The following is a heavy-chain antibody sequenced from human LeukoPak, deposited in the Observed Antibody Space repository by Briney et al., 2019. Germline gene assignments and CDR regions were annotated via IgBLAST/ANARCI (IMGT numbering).Heavy chain of an antibody. CDR3: ARTRAGDFWSGYYGIDY. CDR2: INTYNGNT. D-gene: IGHD3-3*01. Sequence: ASVKVSCKASGYTFNSYVISWVRQAPGQGLEWMGWINTYNGNTNYAQKLQGRVTMTTDTSTSTAYMEPRSLRSDDRAMYYCARTRAGDFWSGYYGIDYWGQGTLVTVSS. CDR1: GYTFNSYV. V-gene: IGHV1-18*01. J-gene: IGHJ4*02.